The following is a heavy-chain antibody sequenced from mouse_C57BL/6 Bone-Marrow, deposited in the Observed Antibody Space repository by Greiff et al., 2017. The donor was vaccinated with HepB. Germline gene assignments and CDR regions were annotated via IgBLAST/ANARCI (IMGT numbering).Heavy chain of an antibody. CDR3: ARRALRSIAY. CDR1: GFSFTSYG. Sequence: VKLVESGPGLVQPSQSLSITCTVSGFSFTSYGVHWVRQSPGKGLEWLGVIWSGGSTDYNAAFISRLSISKDNSKSQVFFKMNSLQADDTAIYYCARRALRSIAYWGQGTLVTVSA. D-gene: IGHD1-1*01. CDR2: IWSGGST. J-gene: IGHJ3*01. V-gene: IGHV2-2*01.